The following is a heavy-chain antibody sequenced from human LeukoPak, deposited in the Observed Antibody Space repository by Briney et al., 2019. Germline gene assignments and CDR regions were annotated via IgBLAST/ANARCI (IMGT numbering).Heavy chain of an antibody. D-gene: IGHD3-10*01. CDR1: GFTFSSYW. CDR3: ARAGFTFSDYFGSFFDY. CDR2: IKQDGSEK. V-gene: IGHV3-7*01. J-gene: IGHJ4*02. Sequence: GGSLRLSCAASGFTFSSYWMSWVRQAPGKGLEWVANIKQDGSEKYYVDSVKGRFTISRDNAKNSLYLQMNSLRADDTAVYYCARAGFTFSDYFGSFFDYWGQGTLVTVSS.